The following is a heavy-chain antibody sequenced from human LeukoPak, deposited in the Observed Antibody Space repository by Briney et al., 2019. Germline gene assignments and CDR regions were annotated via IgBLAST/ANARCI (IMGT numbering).Heavy chain of an antibody. D-gene: IGHD6-13*01. J-gene: IGHJ5*02. V-gene: IGHV1-2*02. CDR1: GYTFTGYY. CDR2: INPNSGGT. CDR3: AGIIAAAGTGDWFDP. Sequence: ASVKVSCKASGYTFTGYYMHWVRQAPGQGLEWMGWINPNSGGTNYAQKFQGRVTMTRDTSINTAYMELSRLRSDDTAVYYCAGIIAAAGTGDWFDPWGQGTLVTVSS.